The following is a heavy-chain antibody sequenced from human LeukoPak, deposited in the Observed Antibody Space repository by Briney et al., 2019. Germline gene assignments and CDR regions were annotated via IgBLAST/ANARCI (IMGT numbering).Heavy chain of an antibody. V-gene: IGHV4-39*01. Sequence: SETLSLTCTVSGGPISNNFYYWGWIRQPPGKGLEWIGSIYYSGSTFYNPSLQSRVTVSIDTANSQLSLSLTSVTAADTAVYYCARTLRLGELWDWGQGSLVTVSS. CDR3: ARTLRLGELWD. D-gene: IGHD3-16*01. CDR1: GGPISNNFYY. CDR2: IYYSGST. J-gene: IGHJ4*02.